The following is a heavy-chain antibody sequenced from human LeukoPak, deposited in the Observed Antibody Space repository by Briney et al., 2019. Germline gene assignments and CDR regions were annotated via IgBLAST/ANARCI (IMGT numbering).Heavy chain of an antibody. CDR3: AREGIAAAGPFFDY. V-gene: IGHV4-30-4*08. D-gene: IGHD6-13*01. J-gene: IGHJ4*02. Sequence: SQTLSLTCTCSGGSISSGDYYWSWIRQPPGKGLEWIGYIYYSGSTYYNPSLKSRVTISVDTSKNQFSLKLSSVTAADTAVYYCAREGIAAAGPFFDYWGQGTLVTVSS. CDR2: IYYSGST. CDR1: GGSISSGDYY.